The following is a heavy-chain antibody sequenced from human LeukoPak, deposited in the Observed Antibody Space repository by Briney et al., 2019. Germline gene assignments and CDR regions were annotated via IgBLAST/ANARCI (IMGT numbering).Heavy chain of an antibody. J-gene: IGHJ5*02. CDR2: IKQDGSEK. CDR3: AKVPGQHDNWFDP. CDR1: GFTFSSYW. Sequence: GGSLRLSCAASGFTFSSYWMSWVRQAPGKGLEWVANIKQDGSEKYYVDSVKGRFTISRDDAENSLYLQMNSLRAEDTAVYYCAKVPGQHDNWFDPWGQGTLVTVSS. D-gene: IGHD2-2*01. V-gene: IGHV3-7*01.